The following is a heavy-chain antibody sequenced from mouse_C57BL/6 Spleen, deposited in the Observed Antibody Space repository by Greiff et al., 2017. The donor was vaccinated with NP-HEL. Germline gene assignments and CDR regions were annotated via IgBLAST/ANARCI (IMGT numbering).Heavy chain of an antibody. J-gene: IGHJ1*03. D-gene: IGHD2-5*01. CDR2: IRLKSGNYAT. CDR1: GFTFSNYW. CDR3: TAYSIFYWYFDV. Sequence: EVNLVESGGGLVQPGGSMKLSCVASGFTFSNYWMNWVRQSPEKGLEWVAQIRLKSGNYATHYAESVKGRFTISRDDSKNSVYLQMNNLRAEDTGIYYCTAYSIFYWYFDVWGTGTTVTVSS. V-gene: IGHV6-3*01.